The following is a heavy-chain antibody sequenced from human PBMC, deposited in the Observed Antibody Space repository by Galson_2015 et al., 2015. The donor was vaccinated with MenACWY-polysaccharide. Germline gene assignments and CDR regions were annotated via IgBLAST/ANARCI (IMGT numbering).Heavy chain of an antibody. V-gene: IGHV3-7*01. D-gene: IGHD7-27*01. Sequence: SLRLSCAASGFTFSNFWMRWARQAPGEGLEWVASINEDGSQKYYLDSVKGRFTVSRDNTKNSVYLQMNSLRAEDTAMYHCARAPNWSFDYWGQGTLVSVSS. CDR2: INEDGSQK. CDR1: GFTFSNFW. CDR3: ARAPNWSFDY. J-gene: IGHJ4*02.